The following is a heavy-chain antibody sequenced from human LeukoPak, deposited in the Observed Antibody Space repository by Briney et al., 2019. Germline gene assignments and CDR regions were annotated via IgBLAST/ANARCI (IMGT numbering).Heavy chain of an antibody. CDR1: GGSISSYY. J-gene: IGHJ4*02. CDR2: IYYTGAT. D-gene: IGHD5-18*01. CDR3: ARAGYSYGTGYYFDY. V-gene: IGHV4-59*01. Sequence: PSETLSLTCTVSGGSISSYYWTWIRLPPGKGLEWIGYIYYTGATYYNPSLKSRVTMSLDTSKSQFSPRPSSVTAADAAVYYCARAGYSYGTGYYFDYWGQGALVTVSS.